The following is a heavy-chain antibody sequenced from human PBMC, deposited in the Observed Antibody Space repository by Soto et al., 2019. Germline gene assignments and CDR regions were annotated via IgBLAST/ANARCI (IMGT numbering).Heavy chain of an antibody. CDR1: GFTVSSNY. CDR2: IYSGGST. J-gene: IGHJ6*02. CDR3: ARDPSPSYYYYGMDV. Sequence: GGSLRLSCAASGFTVSSNYMSWVRQAPGKGLEWVSVIYSGGSTYYADSVKGRFTISRDNSKNTLYLQMNSLRAEDTAVYYCARDPSPSYYYYGMDVWGQGTTVTVSS. V-gene: IGHV3-53*01.